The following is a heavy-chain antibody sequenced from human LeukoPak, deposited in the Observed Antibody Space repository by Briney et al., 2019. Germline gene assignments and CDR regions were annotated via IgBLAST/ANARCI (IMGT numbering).Heavy chain of an antibody. CDR3: ARSYGINDAFDI. CDR2: IFTSGTT. CDR1: GGSIRSYY. Sequence: SETLSLTCTVSGGSIRSYYWSWIRQPAGKGLEWIGRIFTSGTTDYNPSLKSRVTMSVDTSKNQFSLKLGSVTAADTAVYYCARSYGINDAFDIWGQGTMVTVSS. D-gene: IGHD2-8*01. V-gene: IGHV4-4*07. J-gene: IGHJ3*02.